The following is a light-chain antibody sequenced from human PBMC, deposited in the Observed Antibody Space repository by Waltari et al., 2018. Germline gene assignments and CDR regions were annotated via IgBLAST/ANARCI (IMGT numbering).Light chain of an antibody. CDR2: DAS. V-gene: IGKV3-11*01. CDR3: QQRYNWPIT. CDR1: QSIRNF. Sequence: EIVLTQSPATLSLSPGDRATLSCRASQSIRNFFAWYQQKPGQAPRLLIYDASKRATGIPARFSGSGSGTDFTLTISSLEPEDFAVYYCQQRYNWPITFGQGTRLEIK. J-gene: IGKJ5*01.